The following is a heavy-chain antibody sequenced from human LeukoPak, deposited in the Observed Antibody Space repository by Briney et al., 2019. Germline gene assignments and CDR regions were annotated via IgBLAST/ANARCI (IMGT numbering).Heavy chain of an antibody. D-gene: IGHD3-3*01. V-gene: IGHV4-31*03. J-gene: IGHJ5*02. CDR2: IYYSGST. CDR3: ARGHEWPQNGFDP. CDR1: GASTSSGGYY. Sequence: PSETLSLTCTVSGASTSSGGYYWSWIRHHPGKGLEWIGCIYYSGSTFYNPSLKSRLTISVDTSKNQFTLKLSSVTAADTAVYYCARGHEWPQNGFDPWGQGTLVTVSS.